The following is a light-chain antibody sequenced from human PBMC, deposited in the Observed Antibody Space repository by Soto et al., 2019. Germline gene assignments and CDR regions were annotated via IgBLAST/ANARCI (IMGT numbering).Light chain of an antibody. Sequence: EIGLTQSPGTLSLSPGERATVSCRASQSVSSHLAWYQQKRGQAPRLLIYDASSRASGIPARFSGSGSGTDFTLTISSLEPEDFAVYYCQQGGNWPLTFGQGTRLEIK. CDR3: QQGGNWPLT. J-gene: IGKJ5*01. CDR2: DAS. CDR1: QSVSSH. V-gene: IGKV3-11*01.